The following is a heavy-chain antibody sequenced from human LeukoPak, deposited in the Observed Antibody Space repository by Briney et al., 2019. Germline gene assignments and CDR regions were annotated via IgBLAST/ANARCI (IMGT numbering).Heavy chain of an antibody. Sequence: SVKVSCKASGFTFTSSAMQWVRQARGQRLEWIGWIVVGSGNTNYAQKFQERVTITRDMSTSTAYMELSSLRSEDTAVYYCAADVDYYGSGSYAYWGQGTLVTVSS. CDR2: IVVGSGNT. V-gene: IGHV1-58*02. J-gene: IGHJ4*02. CDR3: AADVDYYGSGSYAY. CDR1: GFTFTSSA. D-gene: IGHD3-10*01.